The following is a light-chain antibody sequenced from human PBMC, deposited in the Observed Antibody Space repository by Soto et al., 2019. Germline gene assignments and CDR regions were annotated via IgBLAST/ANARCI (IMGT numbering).Light chain of an antibody. CDR2: GAS. Sequence: EIVMTQSPATLSVSPGERATLSCRASQSVSSNLAWYQQKPGQAPRLLIYGASTRATGIPARFSGSGSGTEFTHTSSSRQSEDFAVYYCQQYNNWPPYTFGQGTKLEIK. CDR1: QSVSSN. J-gene: IGKJ2*01. CDR3: QQYNNWPPYT. V-gene: IGKV3-15*01.